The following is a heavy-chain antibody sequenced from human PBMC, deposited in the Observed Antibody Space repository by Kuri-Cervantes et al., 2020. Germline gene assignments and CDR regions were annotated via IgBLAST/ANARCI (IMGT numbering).Heavy chain of an antibody. D-gene: IGHD6-13*01. CDR3: ARGIAIAAADIFDY. J-gene: IGHJ4*02. CDR1: GFTFSSYS. Sequence: GGSLRLSCAASGFTFSSYSMNWVRQAPGKGLEWVSYISSSSSTIYYADSVKGRFTISRDNTKKSLYLQMNSLRAEDTAVYYCARGIAIAAADIFDYWGQGTLVTVSS. V-gene: IGHV3-48*04. CDR2: ISSSSSTI.